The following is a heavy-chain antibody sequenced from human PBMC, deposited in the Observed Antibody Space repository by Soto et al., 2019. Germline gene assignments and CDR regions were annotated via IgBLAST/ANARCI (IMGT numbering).Heavy chain of an antibody. CDR2: IWYDGSRQ. CDR3: ARDMSNGSDYGMAV. Sequence: VQLVESGGGVVQPGRSLRLSCGASGFTFSSFGFHWVRQAPGKGLEWVAVIWYDGSRQFYADSMKGRFIISRDNSKNTLYLEMNSLRAEDTAMYYCARDMSNGSDYGMAVWGQGTTVIVSS. CDR1: GFTFSSFG. V-gene: IGHV3-33*01. J-gene: IGHJ6*02. D-gene: IGHD1-26*01.